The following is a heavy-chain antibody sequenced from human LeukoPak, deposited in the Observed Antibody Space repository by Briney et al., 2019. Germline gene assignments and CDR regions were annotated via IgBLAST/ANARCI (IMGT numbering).Heavy chain of an antibody. J-gene: IGHJ4*02. D-gene: IGHD3-16*01. CDR1: GYIFTSYY. CDR3: ARDSDAGPFDY. V-gene: IGHV1-46*01. CDR2: INPSGGST. Sequence: GASVKVSCKPSGYIFTSYYMHWVRQAPGQGLEWMGIINPSGGSTDYAQKFQGRVTMTRDTSTSTVYMELSSLRSEDTAVYYCARDSDAGPFDYWGQGTLVTVSS.